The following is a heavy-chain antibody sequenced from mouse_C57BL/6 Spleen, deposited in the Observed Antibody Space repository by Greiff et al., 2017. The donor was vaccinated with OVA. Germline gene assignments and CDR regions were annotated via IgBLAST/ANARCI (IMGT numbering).Heavy chain of an antibody. CDR2: IYPRSGNT. CDR3: ARYDYDNCY. J-gene: IGHJ2*01. D-gene: IGHD2-4*01. V-gene: IGHV1-81*01. CDR1: GYTFTSYG. Sequence: VKVVESGAELARPGASVKLSCKASGYTFTSYGISWVKQRTGQGLEWIGEIYPRSGNTYYNEKFKGKATLTADKSSSTAYMELRSLTSEDSAVYFCARYDYDNCYWGQGTTLTVSS.